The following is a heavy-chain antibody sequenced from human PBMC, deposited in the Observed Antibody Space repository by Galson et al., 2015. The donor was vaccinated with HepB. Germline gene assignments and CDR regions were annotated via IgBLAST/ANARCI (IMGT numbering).Heavy chain of an antibody. V-gene: IGHV1-69*06. CDR2: IIPIFGTA. CDR3: ARDLHIVVVTASWYYGMDV. D-gene: IGHD2-21*02. CDR1: GGTFSSYA. Sequence: SVKVSCKVSGGTFSSYAISWVRQAPGQGLEWMGGIIPIFGTANYAQKFQGRVTITADKSTSTAYMELSSLRSEDTAVYYCARDLHIVVVTASWYYGMDVWGQGTTVTVSS. J-gene: IGHJ6*02.